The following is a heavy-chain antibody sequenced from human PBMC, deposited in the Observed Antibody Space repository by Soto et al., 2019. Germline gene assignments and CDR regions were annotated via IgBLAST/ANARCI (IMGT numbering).Heavy chain of an antibody. CDR3: ARGYLVVVVAATPPFDY. Sequence: QVQLVESGGGVVQPGRSLRLSCAASGFTFSSYAMHWVRQAPGKGLEWVAVISYDGSNKYYADSVKGRFTISRDNSKNTLYLQMNSLRAEDTAVYYCARGYLVVVVAATPPFDYWGQGTLVTVSS. CDR2: ISYDGSNK. V-gene: IGHV3-30-3*01. CDR1: GFTFSSYA. D-gene: IGHD2-15*01. J-gene: IGHJ4*02.